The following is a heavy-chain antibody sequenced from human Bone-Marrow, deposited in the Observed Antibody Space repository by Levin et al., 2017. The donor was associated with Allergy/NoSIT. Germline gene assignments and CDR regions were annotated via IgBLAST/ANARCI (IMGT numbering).Heavy chain of an antibody. CDR3: AINLIPGDSSDWYY. CDR2: IYTNGVT. V-gene: IGHV4-61*02. D-gene: IGHD6-13*01. CDR1: GDSIGSRTYY. J-gene: IGHJ4*02. Sequence: SETLSLTCTVSGDSIGSRTYYWSWIRQPAGKRLEWIGRIYTNGVTDYNPSLNSRVSISMDKSKNQFSLNLSSVTAADTAVYYCAINLIPGDSSDWYYWGQGALVTVSS.